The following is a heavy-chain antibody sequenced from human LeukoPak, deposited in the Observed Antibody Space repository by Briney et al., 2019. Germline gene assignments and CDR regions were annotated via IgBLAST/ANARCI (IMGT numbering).Heavy chain of an antibody. J-gene: IGHJ4*02. CDR2: INPNTGNT. CDR1: GYTLGIYD. Sequence: GASVRVSCKASGYTLGIYDINWVRQATGQGLEWMGWINPNTGNTGYAQKFQGRVTFTRDPSISTAYMELSSLTSEDTAVYYCGRVLGGGNSVHFDYWGQGALVTVSS. CDR3: GRVLGGGNSVHFDY. V-gene: IGHV1-8*02. D-gene: IGHD4-23*01.